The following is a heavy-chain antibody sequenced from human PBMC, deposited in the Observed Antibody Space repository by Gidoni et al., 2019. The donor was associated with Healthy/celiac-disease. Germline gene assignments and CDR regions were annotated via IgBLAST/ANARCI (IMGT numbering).Heavy chain of an antibody. V-gene: IGHV3-23*01. D-gene: IGHD3-10*01. CDR2: ISGSGGST. CDR1: GFTFSSYA. CDR3: AKAENPIWFGEENAFDI. J-gene: IGHJ3*02. Sequence: EVQLLESGGGLVQPGGSLRLSCAASGFTFSSYAMSWVRQAPGKGLEWVSAISGSGGSTYYADSVKGRFTISRDNSKNTLYLQMNSLRAEDTAVYYCAKAENPIWFGEENAFDIWGQGTMVTVSS.